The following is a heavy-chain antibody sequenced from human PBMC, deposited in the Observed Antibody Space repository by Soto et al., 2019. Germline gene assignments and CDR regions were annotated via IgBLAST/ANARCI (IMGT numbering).Heavy chain of an antibody. CDR1: GFTFSSYG. V-gene: IGHV3-30*18. D-gene: IGHD3-22*01. CDR3: AKHYYDSSGYYRYFDY. Sequence: GGSLRLSCAASGFTFSSYGMHWVRQAPGKGLEWVAVISYDGSNKYYADSVKGRFTISRDNSKNTLYLQMNSLRAEDTSVYYCAKHYYDSSGYYRYFDYWGQGTLVTVSS. CDR2: ISYDGSNK. J-gene: IGHJ4*02.